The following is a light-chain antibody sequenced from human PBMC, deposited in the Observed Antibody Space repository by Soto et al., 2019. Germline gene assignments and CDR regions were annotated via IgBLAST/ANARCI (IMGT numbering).Light chain of an antibody. J-gene: IGKJ5*01. CDR2: GAS. Sequence: EIVMPQSPASLSVSPGERSTLSCRASQSMGSNLAWYQQKPGQAPRLLIYGASTRATGVPARFSGSGSGTEFTLTISSLQSEDFAVYFCQTVDKWPLFGQGTRLEI. CDR3: QTVDKWPL. V-gene: IGKV3-15*01. CDR1: QSMGSN.